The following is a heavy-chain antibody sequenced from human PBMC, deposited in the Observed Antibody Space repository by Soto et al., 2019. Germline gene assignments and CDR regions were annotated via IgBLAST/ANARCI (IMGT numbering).Heavy chain of an antibody. J-gene: IGHJ4*02. CDR1: GFTFSSYA. V-gene: IGHV3-23*01. D-gene: IGHD6-6*01. CDR3: AKRSSSSTFDY. Sequence: VQLLESGGGLVQPGESLRLSCAASGFTFSSYAMSWVRQSPGKGLEWVAVISGSDDSTYYADSVKGRFTISRDTSKSKLYLQMHSLRAEDTAVYYCAKRSSSSTFDYWGQGTLVTVSS. CDR2: ISGSDDST.